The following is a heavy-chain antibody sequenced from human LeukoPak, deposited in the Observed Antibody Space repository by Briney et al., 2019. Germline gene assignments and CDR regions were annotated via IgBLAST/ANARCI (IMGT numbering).Heavy chain of an antibody. J-gene: IGHJ4*02. D-gene: IGHD2-21*02. CDR3: TRDQYCGSDCYAFDY. Sequence: PGGSLRLSCTASGFTFGDYAMSWVRQAPGKGLEWVGFIRSKAYGGTTEYAASVKGRFTISRDDSKSIAYLQMNSPKTEDTAVYYCTRDQYCGSDCYAFDYWGQGTLVTVSS. CDR2: IRSKAYGGTT. V-gene: IGHV3-49*04. CDR1: GFTFGDYA.